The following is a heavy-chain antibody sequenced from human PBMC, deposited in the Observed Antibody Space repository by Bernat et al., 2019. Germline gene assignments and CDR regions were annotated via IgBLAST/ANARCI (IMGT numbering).Heavy chain of an antibody. CDR2: IPYDGNNK. D-gene: IGHD4-17*01. Sequence: QVQLVESGGGVVQPGRSLRLSCAASGFTFSSYGMHWVRQAPGKGLEWVAVIPYDGNNKYYADSEKGRFTISRDNSKNALYLQMNSLRAEDTAVYYWAKDRNYGDYGLAGSIDYWGQGTLVTVSS. V-gene: IGHV3-30*18. CDR1: GFTFSSYG. J-gene: IGHJ4*02. CDR3: AKDRNYGDYGLAGSIDY.